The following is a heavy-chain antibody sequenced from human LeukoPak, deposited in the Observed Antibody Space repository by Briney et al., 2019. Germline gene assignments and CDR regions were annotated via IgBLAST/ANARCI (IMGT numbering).Heavy chain of an antibody. D-gene: IGHD3-10*01. CDR3: ARDPTMVRGTMDV. CDR2: ISYDGSNK. CDR1: GFTFTNYV. J-gene: IGHJ6*03. V-gene: IGHV3-30*04. Sequence: GGSLTLSCPASGFTFTNYVMHELRQAPGKGLEWVAAISYDGSNKYYADSVKGRFTISRDNSKNTLYLQMNSLGIEDTAIYSCARDPTMVRGTMDVWGKGAAVTVSS.